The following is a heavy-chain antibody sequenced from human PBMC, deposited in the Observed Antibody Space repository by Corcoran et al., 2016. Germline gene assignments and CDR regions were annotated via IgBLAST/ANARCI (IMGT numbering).Heavy chain of an antibody. V-gene: IGHV1-2*02. CDR1: GYTFTDYF. CDR3: AGGIYSSSSFLGY. D-gene: IGHD6-6*01. Sequence: QVQLVQSGAEVKKPGASMKVSCKASGYTFTDYFMHWVRQAPGQGLEWMGWINPDSGGTNYAQKFQGRVTMTRDTSISTAYMELSRLRSDDTAVYYCAGGIYSSSSFLGYWGQGTLVTVSS. J-gene: IGHJ4*02. CDR2: INPDSGGT.